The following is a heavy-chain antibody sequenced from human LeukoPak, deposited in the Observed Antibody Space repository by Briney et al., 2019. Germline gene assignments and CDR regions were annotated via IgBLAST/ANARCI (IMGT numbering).Heavy chain of an antibody. D-gene: IGHD3-22*01. CDR3: AKGPDSSGYSNY. J-gene: IGHJ4*02. CDR2: ISGSGGST. Sequence: GGSLRLSCAASGFTFSSYAISWDRQAPGKGLEWVSVISGSGGSTFHADSVKGRFSISRDNSKNTLYLQMNSLRAEDTAVYYCAKGPDSSGYSNYWGQGTLVTVSS. V-gene: IGHV3-23*01. CDR1: GFTFSSYA.